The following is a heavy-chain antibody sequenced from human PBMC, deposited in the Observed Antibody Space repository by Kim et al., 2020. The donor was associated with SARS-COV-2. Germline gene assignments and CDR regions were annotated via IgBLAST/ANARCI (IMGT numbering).Heavy chain of an antibody. CDR2: IHIGNGNT. CDR3: ARGGPFFGSGSPFDY. CDR1: GYTFNRNG. D-gene: IGHD3-10*01. Sequence: ASVKVSCKASGYTFNRNGRDWVRQAPGQSLEWMGWIHIGNGNTEYSEKFHGRVTITRDIYASASYLELSWLTSEDTAVYYCARGGPFFGSGSPFDYWGQGTLVTVSS. J-gene: IGHJ4*02. V-gene: IGHV1-3*04.